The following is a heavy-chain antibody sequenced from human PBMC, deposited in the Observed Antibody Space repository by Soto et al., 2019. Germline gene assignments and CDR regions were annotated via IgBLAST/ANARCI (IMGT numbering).Heavy chain of an antibody. D-gene: IGHD3-3*01. V-gene: IGHV3-30*18. Sequence: PGGSLRLSCAASGFIFSDYGMHWVREAPGKGLEWMAIISSDGIDKYYADSVKGRFTISRDNSKNTLYLQMNSLRAEDTAVYYCAKNNLPQSYYDLPWFDPWGQGSLVTVSS. J-gene: IGHJ5*02. CDR2: ISSDGIDK. CDR1: GFIFSDYG. CDR3: AKNNLPQSYYDLPWFDP.